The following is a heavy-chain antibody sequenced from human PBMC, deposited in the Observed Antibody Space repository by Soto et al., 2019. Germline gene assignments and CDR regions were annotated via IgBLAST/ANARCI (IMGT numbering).Heavy chain of an antibody. CDR1: GYTFTGYY. D-gene: IGHD1-26*01. CDR3: ARDFTVGAIYSGVYYYSLDV. V-gene: IGHV1-2*02. Sequence: ASVKVSCKASGYTFTGYYMHWVRQAPGQGLEWMGWINPNSGGTNYAQKFQGRVTMTRDTSISTAYMELSRLRSDDTAMYYCARDFTVGAIYSGVYYYSLDVWGRGTTVTVSS. CDR2: INPNSGGT. J-gene: IGHJ6*01.